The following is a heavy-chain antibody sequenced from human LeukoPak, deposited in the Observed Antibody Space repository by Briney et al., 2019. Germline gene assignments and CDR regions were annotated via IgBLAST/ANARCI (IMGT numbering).Heavy chain of an antibody. CDR1: GGSISSSNW. CDR3: ARSGNWNYEYYYYMPV. V-gene: IGHV4-4*02. D-gene: IGHD1-7*01. J-gene: IGHJ6*03. CDR2: IYHGGST. Sequence: PSGTLSLTCAVSGGSISSSNWWSWVRQPPGKGLEWIGEIYHGGSTNYNPSLKSRVTISVDKSKTQFSLKLSSVTAADTAVYYCARSGNWNYEYYYYMPVWGKGTTVT.